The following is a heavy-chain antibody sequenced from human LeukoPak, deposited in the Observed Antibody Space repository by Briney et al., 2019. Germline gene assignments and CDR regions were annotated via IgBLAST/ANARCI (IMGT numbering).Heavy chain of an antibody. CDR3: ARDGGYSSGYYRGLY. CDR1: GYTVTRYF. V-gene: IGHV1-46*01. CDR2: INPTSGST. Sequence: ASVKVSCKASGYTVTRYFLHWVRQAPGQGLEWLGIINPTSGSTTYAQKFLGRVTVTRDRSTSTVYMELNSLRSEDTAVYDCARDGGYSSGYYRGLYWGQGTLVTVSS. D-gene: IGHD6-19*01. J-gene: IGHJ4*02.